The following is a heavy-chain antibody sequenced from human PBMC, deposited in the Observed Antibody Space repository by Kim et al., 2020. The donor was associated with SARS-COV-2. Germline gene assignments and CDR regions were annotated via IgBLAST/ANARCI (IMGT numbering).Heavy chain of an antibody. CDR1: GFTFSSYG. V-gene: IGHV3-30-3*01. Sequence: GGSLRLSCAASGFTFSSYGMHWVRQAPGKGLEWVAAISHDGTDKYHADSVKGRFTISRDNSKNPLYLHMNSLRGEDTAVYHCARGTQVAYQYADSWGQGTLVSVSS. J-gene: IGHJ4*02. D-gene: IGHD2-15*01. CDR2: ISHDGTDK. CDR3: ARGTQVAYQYADS.